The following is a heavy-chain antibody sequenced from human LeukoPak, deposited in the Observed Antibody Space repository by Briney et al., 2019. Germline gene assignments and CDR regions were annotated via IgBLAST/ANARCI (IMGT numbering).Heavy chain of an antibody. V-gene: IGHV3-30*04. CDR2: ISYDGSNK. CDR3: ARQSSVTRSGLDS. D-gene: IGHD4-17*01. CDR1: GFTFNSH. Sequence: GGSLRLSCADSGFTFNSHMHWVRQAPGEGLEWLAAISYDGSNKKYGDSVKGRFTISSDNSKNTLYLQMNSLRPEDTAVYYCARQSSVTRSGLDSWSQGTLVTVSS. J-gene: IGHJ4*02.